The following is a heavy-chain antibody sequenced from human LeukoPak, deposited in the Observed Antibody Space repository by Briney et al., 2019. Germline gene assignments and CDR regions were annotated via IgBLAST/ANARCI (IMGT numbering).Heavy chain of an antibody. J-gene: IGHJ4*02. D-gene: IGHD3-10*01. CDR3: ARVRGDYYGSGSRDY. Sequence: GRSLRLSCAASGFTFSSHWMSWVRQAPGKGLEWVANIKHHGGEEYYVDSVKGRFTISRDNAKNSLYLQMNSLRAEDTAVYYCARVRGDYYGSGSRDYWGQGTLVTVSS. CDR2: IKHHGGEE. V-gene: IGHV3-7*04. CDR1: GFTFSSHW.